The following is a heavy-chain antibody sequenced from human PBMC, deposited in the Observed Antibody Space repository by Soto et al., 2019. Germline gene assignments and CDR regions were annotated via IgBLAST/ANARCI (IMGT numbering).Heavy chain of an antibody. D-gene: IGHD3-10*01. J-gene: IGHJ3*02. CDR3: ARGRLLWFGETGAFDI. CDR2: INHSGST. CDR1: GGSFSGYY. Sequence: WETLSLTGAVYGGSFSGYYWSWIRQPPGKGLEWIGEINHSGSTNYNPSLKSRVTISVDTSKNQFSLKLSSVTAADTAVYYCARGRLLWFGETGAFDIWGQGTMVTVSS. V-gene: IGHV4-34*01.